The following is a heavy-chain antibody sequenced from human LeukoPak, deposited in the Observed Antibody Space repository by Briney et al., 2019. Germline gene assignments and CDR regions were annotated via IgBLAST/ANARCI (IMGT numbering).Heavy chain of an antibody. CDR1: GFTFSSYG. CDR3: AKDVHRYSYGGGYFDY. V-gene: IGHV3-23*01. Sequence: GGSLRLSCAASGFTFSSYGMSWVRQAPGKGLEWVSAISGSGGSTYYADSVKGRFTISRDNSKNTLYLQMNSLRAEDTAVYYCAKDVHRYSYGGGYFDYWGQGTLVTVSS. CDR2: ISGSGGST. J-gene: IGHJ4*02. D-gene: IGHD5-18*01.